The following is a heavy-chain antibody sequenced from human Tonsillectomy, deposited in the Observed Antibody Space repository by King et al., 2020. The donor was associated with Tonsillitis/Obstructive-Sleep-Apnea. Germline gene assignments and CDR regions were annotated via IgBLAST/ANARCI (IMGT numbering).Heavy chain of an antibody. CDR2: IYYSGST. Sequence: QLQESGPGLVKPSETLSLTCTVSGGSISSYYWSWIRQPPGKGLEWIGYIYYSGSTNYNPSLKSRVTISVHTSKNQFSLKLSSVTAADTAVYYCARSYYFGSGSPNNMDVWGKGTTVTVSS. CDR3: ARSYYFGSGSPNNMDV. V-gene: IGHV4-59*08. D-gene: IGHD3-10*01. J-gene: IGHJ6*03. CDR1: GGSISSYY.